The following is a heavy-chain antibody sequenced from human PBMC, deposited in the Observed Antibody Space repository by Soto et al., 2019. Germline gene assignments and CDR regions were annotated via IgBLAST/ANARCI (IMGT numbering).Heavy chain of an antibody. CDR1: GFSLSTSAVG. CDR3: ALLLVAGLTYYFDY. V-gene: IGHV2-5*02. CDR2: IYWDDDK. J-gene: IGHJ4*02. Sequence: QITLKESGPTLVKPTQTLTLTCTFSGFSLSTSAVGVGWIRQPPGTALEWLAFIYWDDDKRYSPSLKSSLTITKYTSKNQVVLAMTNMDTVDTATYDCALLLVAGLTYYFDYWGQGTLVTVSS. D-gene: IGHD2-21*01.